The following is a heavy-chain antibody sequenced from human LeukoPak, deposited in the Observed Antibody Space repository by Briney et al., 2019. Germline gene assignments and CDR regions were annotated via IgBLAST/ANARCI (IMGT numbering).Heavy chain of an antibody. CDR3: ASQYTSSRIFDD. V-gene: IGHV3-21*01. J-gene: IGHJ4*02. D-gene: IGHD6-13*01. Sequence: VRXAPXKXLXWFSSISSSSTYIYYADSVKGRFTVSRDNAKNSLYLQMNSLRAEDTAVYFCASQYTSSRIFDDWGQGTLVTVSS. CDR2: ISSSSTYI.